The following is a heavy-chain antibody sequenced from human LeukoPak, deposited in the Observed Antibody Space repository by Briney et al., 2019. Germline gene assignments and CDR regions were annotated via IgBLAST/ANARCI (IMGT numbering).Heavy chain of an antibody. Sequence: PSETLSLTCSVSGGSISSYYWSWIRQPPGKGLEWIGYLYYSGSTNSNPSLKSRVTMSVDTSKNQFSLKLRSVTAADTAVYYCARGGSGISNAFDIWGQGTMSPSLQ. CDR2: LYYSGST. D-gene: IGHD3-10*01. V-gene: IGHV4-59*01. CDR1: GGSISSYY. CDR3: ARGGSGISNAFDI. J-gene: IGHJ3*02.